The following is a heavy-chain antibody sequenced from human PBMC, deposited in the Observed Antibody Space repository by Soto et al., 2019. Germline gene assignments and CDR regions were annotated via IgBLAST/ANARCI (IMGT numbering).Heavy chain of an antibody. Sequence: ASVKVSCKASGYTFTGYYMHWVRQAPGQGLEWMGWINPNSGGTNYAQKFQGWVTMTRDTSISTAYMELSRLRSDDTAVYYGARDIGDSRATYSLDVTTEEPERQDGMDVWGQGTTVTVSS. CDR1: GYTFTGYY. CDR2: INPNSGGT. V-gene: IGHV1-2*04. J-gene: IGHJ6*02. D-gene: IGHD4-4*01. CDR3: ARDIGDSRATYSLDVTTEEPERQDGMDV.